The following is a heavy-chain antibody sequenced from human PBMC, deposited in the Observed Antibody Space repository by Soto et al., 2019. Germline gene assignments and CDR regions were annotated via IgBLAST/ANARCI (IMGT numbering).Heavy chain of an antibody. V-gene: IGHV1-69*12. CDR3: AMGWDGYGGSRGPIEL. Sequence: QVQLVQSGAEVKKPGSSVKVSCKASGGTFSSYAISWVRQAPGQGLEWMGGIIPIFGTANYAQKFQGRVTITADESTSTAYMELSSLRSEDRAVYYCAMGWDGYGGSRGPIELWGRGTLVTVSS. CDR2: IIPIFGTA. J-gene: IGHJ2*01. D-gene: IGHD4-17*01. CDR1: GGTFSSYA.